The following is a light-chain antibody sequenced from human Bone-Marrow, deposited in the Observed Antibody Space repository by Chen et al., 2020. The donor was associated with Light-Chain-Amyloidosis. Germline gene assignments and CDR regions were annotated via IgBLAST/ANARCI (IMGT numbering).Light chain of an antibody. Sequence: QPALTHPASVSGSPGHSITISCTGTSSDVGGDNHVSWYQQHPDKAPKLMIYEVTNRPSWVPDRFSGSKSDNTASLTISGLQTEDEADYFCSSYTITNTLVFGSGTRVTVL. CDR3: SSYTITNTLV. CDR1: SSDVGGDNH. J-gene: IGLJ1*01. CDR2: EVT. V-gene: IGLV2-14*01.